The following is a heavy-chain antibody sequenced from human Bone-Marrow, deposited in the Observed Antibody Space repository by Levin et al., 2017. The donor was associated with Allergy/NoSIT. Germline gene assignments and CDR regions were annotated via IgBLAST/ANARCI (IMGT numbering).Heavy chain of an antibody. V-gene: IGHV4-39*07. CDR2: IYYNGST. Sequence: SETLSLTCTVSGGSISSNNYYWGWIRQPPGKGLEWIGSIYYNGSTYYNPSLKSRVTILVDTSKNHFSLKLNSVTAADTAVYFYARDKYYGSGNTDWLDPWGQGTLVTVSS. D-gene: IGHD3-10*01. J-gene: IGHJ5*02. CDR3: ARDKYYGSGNTDWLDP. CDR1: GGSISSNNYY.